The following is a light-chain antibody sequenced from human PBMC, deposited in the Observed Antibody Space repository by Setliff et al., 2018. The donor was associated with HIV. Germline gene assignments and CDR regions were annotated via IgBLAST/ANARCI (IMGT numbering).Light chain of an antibody. CDR3: ASHRDTNTLEV. CDR1: NSDIGSHDY. J-gene: IGLJ1*01. V-gene: IGLV2-14*03. Sequence: QSALTQPASVSGSPGQSITISCSGTNSDIGSHDYVSWYQQHPGKAPKLIIFSVTYRPSGVSDRFSRSKSGNTASLTISGLQPEDEADYYCASHRDTNTLEVFGTGTKVTVL. CDR2: SVT.